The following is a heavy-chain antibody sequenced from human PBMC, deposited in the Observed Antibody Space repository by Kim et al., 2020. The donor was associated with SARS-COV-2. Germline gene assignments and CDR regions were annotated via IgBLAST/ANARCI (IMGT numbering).Heavy chain of an antibody. Sequence: GGSLRLSCAASGFTFSSYAMSWVRQAPGKGLEWVSAISGSGGSTYYADSVKGRFTISRDNSKNTLYLQMNSLRAEDTAVYYCAKDFVDTAYHYYGMDVWGQGTTVTVSS. CDR1: GFTFSSYA. D-gene: IGHD5-18*01. CDR2: ISGSGGST. CDR3: AKDFVDTAYHYYGMDV. J-gene: IGHJ6*02. V-gene: IGHV3-23*01.